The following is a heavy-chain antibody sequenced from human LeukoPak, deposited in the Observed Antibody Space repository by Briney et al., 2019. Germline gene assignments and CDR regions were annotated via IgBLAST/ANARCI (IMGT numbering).Heavy chain of an antibody. V-gene: IGHV3-48*03. Sequence: GVSVSLLCAPSVLSQCRYDMKCPPDSPGEGLVGVSNISGGSGTVSYEDSVRGRFTISRDYAKNSLYLQMKSLRAEDTAVYYCARDGSGSYELYFDYWGQGTLVTASS. D-gene: IGHD1-26*01. CDR3: ARDGSGSYELYFDY. CDR2: ISGGSGTV. CDR1: VLSQCRYD. J-gene: IGHJ4*02.